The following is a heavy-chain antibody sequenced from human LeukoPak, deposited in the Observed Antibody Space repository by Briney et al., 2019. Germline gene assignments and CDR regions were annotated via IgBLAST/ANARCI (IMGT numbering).Heavy chain of an antibody. J-gene: IGHJ4*02. CDR3: ARDMVPGVPDYFDY. CDR1: GFTFSNYA. CDR2: ISSDGSIK. V-gene: IGHV3-30*04. D-gene: IGHD4/OR15-4a*01. Sequence: PGRSLTLSCAASGFTFSNYAMHWVRQAPGKGLEWVAVISSDGSIKYYAHSVKGRFTISRDNSKKTLYLQMNSLRTEDTAVYYCARDMVPGVPDYFDYWGQETLVTVSS.